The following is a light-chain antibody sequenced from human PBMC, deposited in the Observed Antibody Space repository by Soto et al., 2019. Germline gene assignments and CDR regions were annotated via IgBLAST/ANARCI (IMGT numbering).Light chain of an antibody. CDR3: QSYDPDIVI. J-gene: IGLJ2*01. Sequence: NFMLTQPHSVSESPGKTVTISCTRSSGTIASNYVQWCQQRPGSAPTTVIYENNQRPSGVPDRFSGSIDSSSNSASLTISGLRSEDEADYYCQSYDPDIVIVGGGTKPTVL. CDR1: SGTIASNY. CDR2: ENN. V-gene: IGLV6-57*04.